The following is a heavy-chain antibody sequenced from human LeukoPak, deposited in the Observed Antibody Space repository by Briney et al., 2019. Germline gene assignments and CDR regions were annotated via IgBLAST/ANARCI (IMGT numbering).Heavy chain of an antibody. Sequence: GRSLRLSCAASGFTFDDYAMHWVRQAPGKGLEWVSGISWNSGSIGYADSVKGRFTISRDNAKNSLYPQMNSLRAEDMALYYCAKDMSSSWYWGAFDIWGQGTMVTVSS. V-gene: IGHV3-9*03. CDR2: ISWNSGSI. J-gene: IGHJ3*02. D-gene: IGHD6-13*01. CDR3: AKDMSSSWYWGAFDI. CDR1: GFTFDDYA.